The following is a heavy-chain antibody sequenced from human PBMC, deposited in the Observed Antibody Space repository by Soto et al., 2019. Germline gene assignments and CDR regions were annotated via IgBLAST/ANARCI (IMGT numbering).Heavy chain of an antibody. CDR2: IYYSGNT. CDR3: ARGPGQH. V-gene: IGHV4-59*12. J-gene: IGHJ1*01. CDR1: GDSISNYY. Sequence: PSETLSLTCTVSGDSISNYYWTWIRQPSGKGLEWIGYIYYSGNTNYNPSLKSRVTMSVDMSKNQFSLKLTSVTAADTAVYYCARGPGQHFGQGTLVTV.